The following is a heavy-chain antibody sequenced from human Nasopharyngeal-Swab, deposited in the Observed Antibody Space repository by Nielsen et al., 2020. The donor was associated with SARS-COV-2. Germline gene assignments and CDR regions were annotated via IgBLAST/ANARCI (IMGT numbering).Heavy chain of an antibody. D-gene: IGHD6-13*01. CDR1: GYTLTELS. V-gene: IGHV1-24*01. CDR2: FDPEDGET. Sequence: ASVKVSCKVSGYTLTELSMHWVRQAPGKGLEWMGGFDPEDGETIYAQKFQGRVTMTEDTSTDTAYMELSRLRSDDTAVYYCAREGSSWYANWFDPWGQGTLVTVSS. CDR3: AREGSSWYANWFDP. J-gene: IGHJ5*02.